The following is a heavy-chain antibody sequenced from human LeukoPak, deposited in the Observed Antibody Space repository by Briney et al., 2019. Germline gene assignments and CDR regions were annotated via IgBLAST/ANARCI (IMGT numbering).Heavy chain of an antibody. CDR3: ARGWGGFDS. J-gene: IGHJ5*01. D-gene: IGHD3-16*01. Sequence: SETLSLTCTVSGASIISSGYYWGWIRQTPGKGLEWIGSCYYSGTTHYNPLLKSRATIAEDTSKTQYFLRLSSVTAADTAVYYCARGWGGFDSWGQGTLVTVSS. V-gene: IGHV4-39*07. CDR1: GASIISSGYY. CDR2: CYYSGTT.